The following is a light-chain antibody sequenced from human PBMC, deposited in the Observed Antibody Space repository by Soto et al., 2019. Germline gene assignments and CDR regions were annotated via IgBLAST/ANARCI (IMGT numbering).Light chain of an antibody. J-gene: IGLJ2*01. CDR2: EVT. V-gene: IGLV2-8*01. CDR1: SSDVGGYNY. CDR3: SSYAGSFTVV. Sequence: QSAVTQPPSASGSPGQSVTISCTGTSSDVGGYNYVSWYQQHPGKAPKLMIYEVTKRPSGVPDRFSGSKSGNTASLTVSGLQAEDEAAYYCSSYAGSFTVVFGGGTKLTVL.